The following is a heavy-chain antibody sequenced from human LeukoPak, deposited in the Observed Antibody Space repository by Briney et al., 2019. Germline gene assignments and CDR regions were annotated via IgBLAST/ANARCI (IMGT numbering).Heavy chain of an antibody. V-gene: IGHV5-51*01. J-gene: IGHJ4*02. CDR2: SYPGDSDT. CDR1: GYSFTSYW. Sequence: GESLKISCKGSGYSFTSYWIGWVRQMPGKGLEWMGISYPGDSDTRYSPSFQGQVTISADKSISTAYLQWSSLEASDTAMYYCARFSILMVLDYWGQGTLVTVSS. CDR3: ARFSILMVLDY. D-gene: IGHD2-8*01.